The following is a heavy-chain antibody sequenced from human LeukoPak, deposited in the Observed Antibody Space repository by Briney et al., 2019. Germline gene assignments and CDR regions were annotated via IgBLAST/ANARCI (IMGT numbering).Heavy chain of an antibody. CDR1: GFTINSDN. J-gene: IGHJ6*02. Sequence: AGTLRLSCGASGFTINSDNLHSVRHDPARELLGWIGISYHRSKNSYADSVQGRFTISRDNSKNTLYLQMNSLRAEDTAVYYCAKEDSKIAVAGFYYYYYGMDVWGQGTTVTVSS. CDR3: AKEDSKIAVAGFYYYYYGMDV. D-gene: IGHD6-19*01. V-gene: IGHV3-30*18. CDR2: ISYHRSKN.